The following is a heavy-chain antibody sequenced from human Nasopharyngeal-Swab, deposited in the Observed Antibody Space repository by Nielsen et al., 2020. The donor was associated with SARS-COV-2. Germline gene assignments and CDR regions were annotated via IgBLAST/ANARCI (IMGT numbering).Heavy chain of an antibody. Sequence: SETLSLTCAVFGGSFSNYYWTWIRQPPGKELEWIGEFKYGGSSNYNPSLKSRVTMSLDTSKNQFSLEPSSVTAADTAVYYCARGAPSSYWFDPWGQGTLVTVSS. J-gene: IGHJ5*02. CDR3: ARGAPSSYWFDP. CDR2: FKYGGSS. CDR1: GGSFSNYY. V-gene: IGHV4-34*01.